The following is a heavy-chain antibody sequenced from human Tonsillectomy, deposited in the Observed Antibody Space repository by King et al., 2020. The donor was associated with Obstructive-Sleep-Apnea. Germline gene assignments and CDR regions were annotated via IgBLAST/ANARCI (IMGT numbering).Heavy chain of an antibody. CDR3: TTDLWLAVAGRDH. Sequence: VQLVESGGGLVKPGGSLRLSCAASGFTFSSAWMTWVRQAPGKGLEWVGRIKSKTDGETTDYAAPVKGRFTISRDDSKTTVYLQMNSLKTEDTAGYYCTTDLWLAVAGRDHWGQGTLVTVSS. D-gene: IGHD6-19*01. J-gene: IGHJ4*02. CDR1: GFTFSSAW. CDR2: IKSKTDGETT. V-gene: IGHV3-15*01.